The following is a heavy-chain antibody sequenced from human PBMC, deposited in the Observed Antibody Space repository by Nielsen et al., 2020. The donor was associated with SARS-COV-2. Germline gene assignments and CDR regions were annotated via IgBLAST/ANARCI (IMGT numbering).Heavy chain of an antibody. D-gene: IGHD3-10*01. V-gene: IGHV4-30-4*01. CDR3: ARSTYYYGSGSNPLDY. Sequence: SETLSLTCTVSGGSISSGDYYWNWVRQPPGKGLEWIGHIYYSGSTYYNPSLKSRVTISEDTSKNQFSLNLSSVTAADTAVYYCARSTYYYGSGSNPLDYWGQGTLVTVSS. J-gene: IGHJ4*02. CDR1: GGSISSGDYY. CDR2: IYYSGST.